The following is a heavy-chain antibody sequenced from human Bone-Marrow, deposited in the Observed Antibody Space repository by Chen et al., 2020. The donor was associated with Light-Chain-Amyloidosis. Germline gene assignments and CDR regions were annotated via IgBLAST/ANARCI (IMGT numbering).Heavy chain of an antibody. V-gene: IGHV5-51*01. J-gene: IGHJ4*02. D-gene: IGHD5-12*01. CDR2: IYPDDSDA. Sequence: EVQLEQSGPEVKMPGESLKLSCKGSGYTFPNYWIGWVRQMPGKGLEWMGVIYPDDSDARYSPSFEGQVTISADKSITTAYLQWRSLKASDTAMYYCARRRDGYNFDYWGQGTLVTVSS. CDR3: ARRRDGYNFDY. CDR1: GYTFPNYW.